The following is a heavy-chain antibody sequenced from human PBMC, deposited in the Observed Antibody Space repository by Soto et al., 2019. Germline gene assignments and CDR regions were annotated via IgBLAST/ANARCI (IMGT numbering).Heavy chain of an antibody. J-gene: IGHJ4*02. CDR3: AKDSVYSSSYLDY. V-gene: IGHV3-30*18. Sequence: QPGGSLRLSCAASGFTFSSYGMHWVRQAPGKGLEWVAVISYDGSNKYYADSVKGRFTISRDNSKNTLYLQMNSLRAEDTAVYYCAKDSVYSSSYLDYWGQGTLVTVSS. D-gene: IGHD6-6*01. CDR2: ISYDGSNK. CDR1: GFTFSSYG.